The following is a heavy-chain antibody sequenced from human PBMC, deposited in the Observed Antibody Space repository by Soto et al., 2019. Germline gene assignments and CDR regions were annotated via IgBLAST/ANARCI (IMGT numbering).Heavy chain of an antibody. CDR1: GLSISSGGYY. CDR3: ARVLGSAVYYGMDV. V-gene: IGHV4-31*03. Sequence: KTSETLSLTCTVSGLSISSGGYYWTWIRQHPGKGLEWIGCIYYSGTTYYSPSLKSRVTISVDTSKNQFSLRLSSVTAADTAVYYCARVLGSAVYYGMDVWGQGTTVTVSS. J-gene: IGHJ6*02. CDR2: IYYSGTT. D-gene: IGHD3-10*01.